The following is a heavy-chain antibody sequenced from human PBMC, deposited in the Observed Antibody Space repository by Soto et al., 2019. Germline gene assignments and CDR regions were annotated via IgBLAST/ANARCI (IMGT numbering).Heavy chain of an antibody. Sequence: ASVKVSCKASGYTFTSYGISWVRQAPGQGLEWMGWISAYNGNTNYAQKLQGRVTMTTDTSTSTAYMELRSLRSDDTAVYYCASLGAQPAKFPLAFDIWGQGTMVTVSS. CDR1: GYTFTSYG. D-gene: IGHD1-1*01. CDR3: ASLGAQPAKFPLAFDI. V-gene: IGHV1-18*01. J-gene: IGHJ3*02. CDR2: ISAYNGNT.